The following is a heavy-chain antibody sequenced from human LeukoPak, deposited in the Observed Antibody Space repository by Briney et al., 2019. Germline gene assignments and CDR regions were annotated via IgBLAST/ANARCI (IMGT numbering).Heavy chain of an antibody. CDR2: IYYSGST. J-gene: IGHJ4*02. V-gene: IGHV4-39*01. CDR1: GGSISSSYYY. CDR3: VRHFGT. Sequence: SETLSLTCTVSGGSISSSYYYWGWIRQPPGKGLEWIGSIYYSGSTYYNPSLKSRVTISVDTSKNQFSLKLRSVTAADTAVYHCVRHFGTWGQGTLVTVSS. D-gene: IGHD3/OR15-3a*01.